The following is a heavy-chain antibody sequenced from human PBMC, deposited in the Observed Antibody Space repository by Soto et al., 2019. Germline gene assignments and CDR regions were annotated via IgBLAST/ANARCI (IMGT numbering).Heavy chain of an antibody. J-gene: IGHJ5*02. D-gene: IGHD2-2*01. CDR1: GYTLTELS. Sequence: ASVKVSCKVSGYTLTELSMHWVRQAPGKGLEWMGGFDPEDGETIYAQKFQGRVTMTEDTSTDTAYMELSSLRSEDTAVYYCATSRTVVPAAMDWFDPWGQGTLVTVSS. CDR2: FDPEDGET. V-gene: IGHV1-24*01. CDR3: ATSRTVVPAAMDWFDP.